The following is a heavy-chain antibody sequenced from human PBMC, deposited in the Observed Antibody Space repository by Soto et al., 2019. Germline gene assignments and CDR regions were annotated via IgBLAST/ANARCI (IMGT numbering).Heavy chain of an antibody. D-gene: IGHD2-21*02. CDR3: ASPAGDIVVVTDLYYYYGMDV. CDR1: GGTFSSYA. V-gene: IGHV1-69*13. Sequence: ASVKVSCKASGGTFSSYAISWVRQAPGQGLEWMGGIIPIFGTANYAQKFQGRVTITADESTSTAYMELSSLRSEDTAVYYCASPAGDIVVVTDLYYYYGMDVWGQGTTVTVSS. CDR2: IIPIFGTA. J-gene: IGHJ6*02.